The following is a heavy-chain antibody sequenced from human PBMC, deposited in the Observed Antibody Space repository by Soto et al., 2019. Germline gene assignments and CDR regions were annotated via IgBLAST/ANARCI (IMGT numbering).Heavy chain of an antibody. D-gene: IGHD1-26*01. CDR3: ARRHPYSGSYEDPGYYYYGMDV. CDR1: GGSISSSSYY. CDR2: IYYSGST. Sequence: PSETLSLTCTVSGGSISSSSYYWGWIRQPPGKGLEWIGSIYYSGSTYYNPSLKSRVTISVDTSKNQFSLKLSSVTAADTAVYYCARRHPYSGSYEDPGYYYYGMDVWGQGTTVTVSS. J-gene: IGHJ6*02. V-gene: IGHV4-39*01.